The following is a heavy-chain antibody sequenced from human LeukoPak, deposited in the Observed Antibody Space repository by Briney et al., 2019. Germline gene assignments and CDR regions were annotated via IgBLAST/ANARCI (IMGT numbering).Heavy chain of an antibody. J-gene: IGHJ4*02. Sequence: SETLSLTCAVYGGSFSGYYWSWIRQPPGKGLEWIGEINHSGSTNYNPSLKSRVTISVDTSKNQFSLKLSSVTAADTAVYYCARKYYYDSSGYLSFDYWGQGTLVTVSS. D-gene: IGHD3-22*01. CDR2: INHSGST. CDR3: ARKYYYDSSGYLSFDY. CDR1: GGSFSGYY. V-gene: IGHV4-34*01.